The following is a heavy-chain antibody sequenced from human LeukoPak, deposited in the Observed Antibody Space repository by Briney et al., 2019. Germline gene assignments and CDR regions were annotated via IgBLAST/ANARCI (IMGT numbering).Heavy chain of an antibody. CDR1: GFTFSSYA. CDR2: ISWNSGSI. D-gene: IGHD6-19*01. V-gene: IGHV3-9*01. Sequence: SLRLSCAASGFTFSSYAMSWVRQAPGKGLEWVSGISWNSGSIGYADSVKGRFTISRDNAKNSLYLQMNSLRAEDTALYYCAKGRQWLVPDGMDVWGQGTTVTVSS. CDR3: AKGRQWLVPDGMDV. J-gene: IGHJ6*02.